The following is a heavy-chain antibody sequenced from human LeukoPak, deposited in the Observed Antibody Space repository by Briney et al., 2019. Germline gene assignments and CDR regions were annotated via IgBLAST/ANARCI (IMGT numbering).Heavy chain of an antibody. J-gene: IGHJ3*02. D-gene: IGHD3-10*01. CDR3: ARRQSGSNPQAFDI. CDR1: GYSFTIYW. CDR2: IYPGDSDT. Sequence: GESLKIPCKGSGYSFTIYWIGWARQMPGKGLEWMGLIYPGDSDTRYSPSFQGQVTMSADKSISTAYLQWSSLKASDTAMYYCARRQSGSNPQAFDIWGQGTMVSVSS. V-gene: IGHV5-51*01.